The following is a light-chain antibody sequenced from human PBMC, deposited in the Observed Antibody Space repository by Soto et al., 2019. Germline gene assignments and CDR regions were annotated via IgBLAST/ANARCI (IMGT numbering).Light chain of an antibody. V-gene: IGKV1-5*01. J-gene: IGKJ1*01. CDR2: YAS. Sequence: DIHMTQTPATLSASVGCGVTITWRASQSISTWLAWYQQRPGKAPNLLIYYASSLDSGVPSRFSGSGSGTEFTLTISSLQPDDFATYYCQQYNSLWTFGQGTKV. CDR1: QSISTW. CDR3: QQYNSLWT.